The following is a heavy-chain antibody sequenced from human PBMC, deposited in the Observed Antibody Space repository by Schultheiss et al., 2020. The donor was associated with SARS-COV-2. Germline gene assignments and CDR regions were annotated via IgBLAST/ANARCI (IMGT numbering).Heavy chain of an antibody. J-gene: IGHJ6*03. CDR1: GFTVSSNY. CDR2: IYSGGST. CDR3: AREVLEWLDNDYYYYMDV. D-gene: IGHD3-3*01. Sequence: GASLKISCAASGFTVSSNYMSWVRQAPGKGLEWVSVIYSGGSTYYADSVKGRFTISRDNSKNTLYLQMNSLRAEDTAVYYCAREVLEWLDNDYYYYMDVWGKGTTVTVSS. V-gene: IGHV3-66*01.